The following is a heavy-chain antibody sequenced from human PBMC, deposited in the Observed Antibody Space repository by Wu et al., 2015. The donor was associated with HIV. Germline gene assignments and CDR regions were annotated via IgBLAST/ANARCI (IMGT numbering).Heavy chain of an antibody. Sequence: QAQLVQSGAEVKKSGASVTVSCKTSGYTFSDYYIHWVRQAPGQGLQWMGYINPDTGDTKYSNNLRAVVSMTRDTSLSTVYLVLTSPKLNDTARYYCCKRLAGFVGIFDDLYMDVWGQR. CDR2: INPDTGDT. J-gene: IGHJ6*01. V-gene: IGHV1-2*02. D-gene: IGHD3-3*02. CDR1: GYTFSDYY. CDR3: CKRLAGFVGIFDDLYMDV.